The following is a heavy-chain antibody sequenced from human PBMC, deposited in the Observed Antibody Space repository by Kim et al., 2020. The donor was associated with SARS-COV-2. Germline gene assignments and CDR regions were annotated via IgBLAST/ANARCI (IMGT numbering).Heavy chain of an antibody. CDR2: IKEDGSEK. Sequence: GGSLRLSCGASGFTFSSYWMNWVRQVPGKGLEWVANIKEDGSEKQYVDFVKGRFTISRDNAKHSLYQQMNSLRIEDTALYYCARTGYSSNSIDYWGQGTLVTVSS. V-gene: IGHV3-7*01. D-gene: IGHD6-13*01. CDR1: GFTFSSYW. J-gene: IGHJ4*02. CDR3: ARTGYSSNSIDY.